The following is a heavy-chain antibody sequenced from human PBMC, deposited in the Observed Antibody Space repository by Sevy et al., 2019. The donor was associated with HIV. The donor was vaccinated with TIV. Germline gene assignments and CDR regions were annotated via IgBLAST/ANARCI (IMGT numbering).Heavy chain of an antibody. CDR3: AKDGGVTGYYYYCMDF. Sequence: GGSLRLSCEASGFTFTRYAFHWVRQAPGKGLEWVAVISYDGSNKYYADSVKGRFTISRDNSKNTLYLQMNSLRAEDTAVYYCAKDGGVTGYYYYCMDFWGQGTTVTVSS. V-gene: IGHV3-30*18. J-gene: IGHJ6*02. CDR2: ISYDGSNK. CDR1: GFTFTRYA. D-gene: IGHD3-16*01.